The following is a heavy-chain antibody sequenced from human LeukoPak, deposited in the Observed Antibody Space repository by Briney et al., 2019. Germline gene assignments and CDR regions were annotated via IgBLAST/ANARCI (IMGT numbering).Heavy chain of an antibody. CDR2: IPCDGSHK. Sequence: PGGSLRLSCAASGFTFNTYWMHWVRQAPGQGLVWVALIPCDGSHKYDADSVKGRFTISRDNSKNTLYLQMNTLRAEDTAVYYCARDRSREQWLVLESAFDVWGQGTMVAVSS. V-gene: IGHV3-30*03. D-gene: IGHD6-19*01. J-gene: IGHJ3*01. CDR3: ARDRSREQWLVLESAFDV. CDR1: GFTFNTYW.